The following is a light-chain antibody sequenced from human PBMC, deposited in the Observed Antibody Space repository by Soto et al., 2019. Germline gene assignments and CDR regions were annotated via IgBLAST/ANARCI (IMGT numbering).Light chain of an antibody. CDR1: QSSSSY. J-gene: IGKJ4*01. Sequence: DIQMTQSPSSLSASVGDRVTITCRASQSSSSYLNWYQQKPGKAPKLLIYAASSLQSGVPLRFSGSGSGTDFTLTISSLQPEDSATYDCQQSYSTPLTFGGGTKVDIK. CDR2: AAS. V-gene: IGKV1-39*01. CDR3: QQSYSTPLT.